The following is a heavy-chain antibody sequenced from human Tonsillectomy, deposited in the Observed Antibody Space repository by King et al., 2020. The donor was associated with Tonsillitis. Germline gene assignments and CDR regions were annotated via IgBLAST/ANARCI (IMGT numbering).Heavy chain of an antibody. V-gene: IGHV1-69*14. CDR1: GGTFSSSA. CDR3: ARSRTTCFYYDSSGYYSCDPHY. Sequence: QLVQSGAEVKKPGSSVRVSCKASGGTFSSSAFTWVRQAPGQGLEGMGGVIPIFWTANYAQKFQGRVTITADRSTSTAYMELSSLRSEDTAVYYCARSRTTCFYYDSSGYYSCDPHYWPERTLVTVS. J-gene: IGHJ4*02. CDR2: VIPIFWTA. D-gene: IGHD3-22*01.